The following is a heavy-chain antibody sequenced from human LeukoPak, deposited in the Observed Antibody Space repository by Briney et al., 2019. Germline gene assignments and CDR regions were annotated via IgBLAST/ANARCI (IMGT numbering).Heavy chain of an antibody. D-gene: IGHD6-19*01. Sequence: PGGSLRLSCAASGFTFSSYWMSWVRQAPGKGLEWVANIKQDGSEKYYVDSVKGRFTISRDNAKNSLYLQMNSLRAEDTAVYYCARTSTYSSGWYSGYYYYGMDVWGQGTTVTVSS. CDR1: GFTFSSYW. J-gene: IGHJ6*02. CDR3: ARTSTYSSGWYSGYYYYGMDV. CDR2: IKQDGSEK. V-gene: IGHV3-7*01.